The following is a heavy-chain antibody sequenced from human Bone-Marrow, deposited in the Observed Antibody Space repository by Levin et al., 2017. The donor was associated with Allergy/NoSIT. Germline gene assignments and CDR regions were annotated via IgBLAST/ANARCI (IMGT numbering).Heavy chain of an antibody. CDR3: ARMLVAGRGYYGMDV. J-gene: IGHJ6*02. D-gene: IGHD6-19*01. V-gene: IGHV3-13*01. CDR2: IDTAGDT. CDR1: GFTFSNYD. Sequence: GESLKISCAASGFTFSNYDMHWVRQATGKGLEWVSAIDTAGDTFYPGSVKGRFTISRENAKNSLYLQMISLRAGDTAVYYCARMLVAGRGYYGMDVWGQGTTVTVSS.